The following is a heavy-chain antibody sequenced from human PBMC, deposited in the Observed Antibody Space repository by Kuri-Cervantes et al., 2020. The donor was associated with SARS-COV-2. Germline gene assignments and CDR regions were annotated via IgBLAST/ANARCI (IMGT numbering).Heavy chain of an antibody. J-gene: IGHJ6*02. Sequence: GESLKISCAASGFNFSRTDMHWVRQAPGKGLEWVSVISFDESDKSYVDSVKGRFTISRDNSKSTLYLQMNSLRAEDTAVYYCAKDHGPYSRATAYYGMDVWGQGTTVTVSS. CDR3: AKDHGPYSRATAYYGMDV. V-gene: IGHV3-30*18. D-gene: IGHD6-13*01. CDR1: GFNFSRTD. CDR2: ISFDESDK.